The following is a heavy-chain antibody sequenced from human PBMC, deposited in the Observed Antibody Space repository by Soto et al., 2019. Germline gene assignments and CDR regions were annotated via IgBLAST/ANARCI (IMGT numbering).Heavy chain of an antibody. CDR3: ARDTAMGLFDY. D-gene: IGHD5-18*01. CDR1: GYTFTSYA. V-gene: IGHV1-3*04. J-gene: IGHJ4*02. Sequence: QVQFVQSGAEVKKPGASVKVSCKASGYTFTSYAVHWVRQAPGQSLEWMGWIHTGNGNPKYSQKFQGRVTLTRDTSARTAYMELTSLTSEDTAVYYCARDTAMGLFDYWGQGTLVTVSS. CDR2: IHTGNGNP.